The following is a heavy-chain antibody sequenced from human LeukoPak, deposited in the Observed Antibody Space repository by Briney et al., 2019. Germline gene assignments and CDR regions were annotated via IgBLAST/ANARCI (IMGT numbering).Heavy chain of an antibody. CDR3: VKALTGTEDF. CDR2: INADGSMT. Sequence: GGSLRLSCAASGFTFSTSWMHWVRQAPGKGLVWVSRINADGSMTNYADSVKGRFTISRDNAKNTLYLQMNSLRVEDTAVYHCVKALTGTEDFWGQGTLVTVSS. J-gene: IGHJ4*02. D-gene: IGHD1-7*01. CDR1: GFTFSTSW. V-gene: IGHV3-74*01.